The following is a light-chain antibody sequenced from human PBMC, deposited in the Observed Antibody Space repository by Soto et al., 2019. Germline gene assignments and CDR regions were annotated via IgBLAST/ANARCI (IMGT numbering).Light chain of an antibody. Sequence: QSALTQPASVSGSPGQSITISCTGTSSDVGSYNFVSWYQQHPGKAPKLMIYEGSERPSGVSNRFSGSKSGNTASLTISGLQAEDEADHYCCSYAGSSTWVFGGGTKLTVL. CDR1: SSDVGSYNF. CDR2: EGS. CDR3: CSYAGSSTWV. J-gene: IGLJ3*02. V-gene: IGLV2-23*01.